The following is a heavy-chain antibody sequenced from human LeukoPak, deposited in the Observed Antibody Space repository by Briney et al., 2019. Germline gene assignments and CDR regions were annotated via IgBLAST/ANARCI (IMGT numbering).Heavy chain of an antibody. Sequence: SETLSLTCTVSGGSIRSYYWSWIRQPPGKGLEWIGEINHCGSTNYNPSLKSRVTISVDTSKNQFSLKLSSVTAADTAVYYCARRRGYSNYQYNWFDPWGQGTLVTVSS. V-gene: IGHV4-34*01. CDR2: INHCGST. J-gene: IGHJ5*02. D-gene: IGHD4-11*01. CDR3: ARRRGYSNYQYNWFDP. CDR1: GGSIRSYY.